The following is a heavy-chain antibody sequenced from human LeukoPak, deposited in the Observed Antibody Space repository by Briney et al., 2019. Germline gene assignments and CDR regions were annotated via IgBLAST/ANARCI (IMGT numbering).Heavy chain of an antibody. J-gene: IGHJ4*02. V-gene: IGHV4-34*01. CDR3: ARLPGYCSGGSCYSAY. D-gene: IGHD2-15*01. Sequence: SETLSLTCAVYGGSFSGYYWSWIRQPPGKGLEWIGEINHSGSTNYNPSLKSRVTISVDTSKNQFSLKLSSVTAADTAVYYCARLPGYCSGGSCYSAYWGQGTLVTVSS. CDR1: GGSFSGYY. CDR2: INHSGST.